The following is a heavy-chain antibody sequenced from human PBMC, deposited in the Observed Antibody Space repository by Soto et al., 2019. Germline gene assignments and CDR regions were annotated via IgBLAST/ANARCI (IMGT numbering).Heavy chain of an antibody. J-gene: IGHJ6*02. D-gene: IGHD3-10*01. Sequence: RLSCAASGFTFSSYWMHWVRQAPGKGLVWVSRINSDGSSTSYADSVKGRFTISRDNAKNTLYLQMNSLRAEDTAVYYCARGEGYYGSGREKGGMDVWGQGTTVTVSS. CDR2: INSDGSST. V-gene: IGHV3-74*01. CDR3: ARGEGYYGSGREKGGMDV. CDR1: GFTFSSYW.